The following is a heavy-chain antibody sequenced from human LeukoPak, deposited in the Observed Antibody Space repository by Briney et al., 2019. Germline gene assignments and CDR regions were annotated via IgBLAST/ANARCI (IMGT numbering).Heavy chain of an antibody. Sequence: ASVKVSCKASGYTFTGYYMHWVRQAPGQGLEWMGWINPNSGGTNYAQKFQGRVTMARDTSISTAYMELRSLRSDDTAVYYCARGDYYDSSGYGSYWGQGTLVTVSS. V-gene: IGHV1-2*02. CDR3: ARGDYYDSSGYGSY. D-gene: IGHD3-22*01. CDR2: INPNSGGT. J-gene: IGHJ4*02. CDR1: GYTFTGYY.